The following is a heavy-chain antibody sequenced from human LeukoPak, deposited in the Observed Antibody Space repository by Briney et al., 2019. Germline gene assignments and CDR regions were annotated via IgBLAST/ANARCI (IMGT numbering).Heavy chain of an antibody. Sequence: ASVKVSCKASGYTFTGYYMHWVRQAPGQGLEWMGWINPNSGGTNYAQKFQGRVTMTRDTSISTAYMELSRLRSDDTAVYYCARDQSYPFMITFGGVSMLFDYWGQGALVTVSS. J-gene: IGHJ4*02. V-gene: IGHV1-2*02. CDR1: GYTFTGYY. CDR2: INPNSGGT. CDR3: ARDQSYPFMITFGGVSMLFDY. D-gene: IGHD3-16*01.